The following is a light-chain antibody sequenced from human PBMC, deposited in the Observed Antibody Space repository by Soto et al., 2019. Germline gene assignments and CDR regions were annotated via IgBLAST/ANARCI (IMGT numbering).Light chain of an antibody. CDR2: TVS. Sequence: QSALTQPRSVSGSPGQSVTISCTGTSSDVGGYNYVSWYQQHPGKAPKLMIYTVSNRPLGVPDRFSASKSGNTASLTISGLQTEDEADYYRCSYAGSFTWVFGGGTKLTVL. J-gene: IGLJ3*02. CDR1: SSDVGGYNY. CDR3: CSYAGSFTWV. V-gene: IGLV2-11*01.